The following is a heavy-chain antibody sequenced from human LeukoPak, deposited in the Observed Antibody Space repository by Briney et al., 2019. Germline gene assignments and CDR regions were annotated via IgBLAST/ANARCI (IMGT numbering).Heavy chain of an antibody. V-gene: IGHV4-59*01. CDR3: AHTHYCSSTSCRPFDAFDI. Sequence: SETLSLTCTVSGGSIRSYYWSWIRQPPGKGLEWIGYIYYSGSTNYNPSLKSRVTISVDTSKNQFSLKLSSVTAADTAVYYCAHTHYCSSTSCRPFDAFDIWGQGTMVTVSS. J-gene: IGHJ3*02. CDR2: IYYSGST. CDR1: GGSIRSYY. D-gene: IGHD2-2*01.